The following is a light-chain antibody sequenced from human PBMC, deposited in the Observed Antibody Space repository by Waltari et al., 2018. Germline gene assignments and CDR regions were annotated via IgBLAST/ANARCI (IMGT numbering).Light chain of an antibody. CDR2: KVS. V-gene: IGKV2-30*02. CDR3: MQGTHWPPIT. Sequence: DVVMTQSPRSLPVTPGQPASISCRSSQSLVPGDGNTYLNWFQQRPGQSPRRLIYKVSTRDSGVPDRFSGSGSGTDFTLKISRVEAEDVGVYYCMQGTHWPPITFGQGTRLEIK. CDR1: QSLVPGDGNTY. J-gene: IGKJ5*01.